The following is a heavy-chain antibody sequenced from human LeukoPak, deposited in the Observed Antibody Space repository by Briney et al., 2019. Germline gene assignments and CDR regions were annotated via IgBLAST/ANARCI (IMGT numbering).Heavy chain of an antibody. V-gene: IGHV3-30*02. CDR3: AKDITMVRGVIGEYNWFDP. D-gene: IGHD3-10*01. CDR1: GFTFSSYG. J-gene: IGHJ5*02. CDR2: IRYDGSNK. Sequence: HPGGSLRLSCAASGFTFSSYGMYWVRQAPGKGLEWVAFIRYDGSNKYYADSVKGRFTISRDNSKNTLYLQMNSLRAEDTAVHYCAKDITMVRGVIGEYNWFDPWGQGTLVTVSS.